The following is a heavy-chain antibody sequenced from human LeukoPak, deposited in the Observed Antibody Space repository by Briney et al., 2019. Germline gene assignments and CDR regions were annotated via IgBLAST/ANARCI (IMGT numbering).Heavy chain of an antibody. CDR2: MSYDGTNK. Sequence: PGRSLRISCAASGFTFSNYAMHWVRQAPGKGLEWVAVMSYDGTNKYYADSVKGRFTISRDNSKNTLYLQMNSLRAEDTAVYYCARERVVVVATTYYYYGMDVWGKGTTVTVSS. V-gene: IGHV3-30*04. J-gene: IGHJ6*04. CDR1: GFTFSNYA. CDR3: ARERVVVVATTYYYYGMDV. D-gene: IGHD2-15*01.